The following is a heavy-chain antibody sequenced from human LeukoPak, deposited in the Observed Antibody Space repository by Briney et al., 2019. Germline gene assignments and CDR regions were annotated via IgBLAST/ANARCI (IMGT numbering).Heavy chain of an antibody. V-gene: IGHV1-24*01. CDR3: ARAIQWLVPGTFWYFDL. J-gene: IGHJ2*01. Sequence: ASVKVSCKVSGYTLTELSMHWVRQAPGKGLEWMGGFDPEDGETIYAQKFQGRVTITADESTSTAYMELSSLRSEDTAVYYCARAIQWLVPGTFWYFDLWGRGTLVTVSS. CDR1: GYTLTELS. D-gene: IGHD6-19*01. CDR2: FDPEDGET.